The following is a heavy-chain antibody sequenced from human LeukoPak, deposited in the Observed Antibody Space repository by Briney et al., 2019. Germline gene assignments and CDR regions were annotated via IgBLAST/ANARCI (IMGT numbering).Heavy chain of an antibody. CDR2: IYSGGGT. CDR3: ARGFRSVTTWGYFDY. J-gene: IGHJ4*02. CDR1: GFTVSTNY. Sequence: PGGSLRLSCAASGFTVSTNYMSWVRQAPGKGLEWVSLIYSGGGTYYADSVKGRFTISRDYSRNTLSLQMNSLRVDDTAVYYSARGFRSVTTWGYFDYWGQGALVTVSS. V-gene: IGHV3-66*01. D-gene: IGHD4-17*01.